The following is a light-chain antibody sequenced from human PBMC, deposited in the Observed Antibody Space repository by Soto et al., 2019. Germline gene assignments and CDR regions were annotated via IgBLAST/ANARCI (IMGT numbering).Light chain of an antibody. CDR3: QQYNTWPPWT. Sequence: EIVMTQAPATLSVSPGERATLSCRASQSVSSNLAWYQQKPGQAPRLLIYGASARAIGIPARFSGSGSGTEFTLTISSLQSEDFAVYYCQQYNTWPPWTFCQGTTVESK. J-gene: IGKJ1*01. CDR2: GAS. V-gene: IGKV3-15*01. CDR1: QSVSSN.